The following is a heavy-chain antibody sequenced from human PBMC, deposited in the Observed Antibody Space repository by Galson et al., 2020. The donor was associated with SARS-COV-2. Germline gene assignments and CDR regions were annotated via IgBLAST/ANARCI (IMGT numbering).Heavy chain of an antibody. D-gene: IGHD1-26*01. CDR3: ARVPRVGVVGGAFDI. Sequence: ASVKVSCKASGYTFTSYGISWVRQAPGQGLEWMGWISAYNGNTNYAQKLQGRVTMTTDTSTSTAYMELRSLRSDDTAVYYCARVPRVGVVGGAFDIWGQGTMVTVSS. J-gene: IGHJ3*02. V-gene: IGHV1-18*04. CDR2: ISAYNGNT. CDR1: GYTFTSYG.